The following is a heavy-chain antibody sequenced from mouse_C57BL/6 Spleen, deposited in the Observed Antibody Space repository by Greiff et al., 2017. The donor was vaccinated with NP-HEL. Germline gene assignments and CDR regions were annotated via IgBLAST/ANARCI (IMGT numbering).Heavy chain of an antibody. CDR3: ARSPIYDGYGDYAMGY. Sequence: QVQLQQSGTELVKPGASVKLSCKASGYTFTSYWMHWVKQRPGQGLEWIGNINPSNGGTNYNEKFKSKATLTVDKSSSTAYMQLSSLTSEDSAVYYCARSPIYDGYGDYAMGYWGQGTSVTVSS. CDR1: GYTFTSYW. J-gene: IGHJ4*01. D-gene: IGHD2-3*01. V-gene: IGHV1-53*01. CDR2: INPSNGGT.